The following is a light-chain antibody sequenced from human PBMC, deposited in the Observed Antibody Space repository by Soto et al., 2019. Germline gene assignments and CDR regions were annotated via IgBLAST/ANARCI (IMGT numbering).Light chain of an antibody. V-gene: IGKV3-11*01. J-gene: IGKJ2*01. CDR3: QQRSNWPPYT. CDR1: QSVSSY. Sequence: EIVLTQSPATLSLSPGERATLSCRASQSVSSYLACYQQKPGQAPRLLIYDASNRATGIPARLSGSGSGTDFPLTISSLETEDFAVYYCQQRSNWPPYTFGQGTKLQIK. CDR2: DAS.